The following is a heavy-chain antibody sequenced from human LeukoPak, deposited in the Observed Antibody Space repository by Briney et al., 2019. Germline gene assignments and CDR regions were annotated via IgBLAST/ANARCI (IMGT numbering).Heavy chain of an antibody. J-gene: IGHJ6*03. CDR1: GGPISSYY. V-gene: IGHV4-4*07. Sequence: PSETLSLTCTVSGGPISSYYWSWIRQPAGKGLEWIGRIYTSGSTNYNPSLKSRVTMSVDTSKNQFSLKLSSVTAADTAVYYCARGSPWYYDFWSGYRPDYMDVWGKGTTVTVSS. CDR2: IYTSGST. D-gene: IGHD3-3*01. CDR3: ARGSPWYYDFWSGYRPDYMDV.